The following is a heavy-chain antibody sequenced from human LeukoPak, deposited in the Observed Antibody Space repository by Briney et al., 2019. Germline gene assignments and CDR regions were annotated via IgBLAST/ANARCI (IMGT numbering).Heavy chain of an antibody. Sequence: GGSLRLSCAASGFTFSSYAMSWVRQAPGKGLEWVSAISGSGSSTYYADSVKGRFTISRDNSKNTLYLQMNSLRAEDTAVYCCAKDRYCSGGSCYSGFDYWGQGTLVTVSS. CDR3: AKDRYCSGGSCYSGFDY. V-gene: IGHV3-23*01. J-gene: IGHJ4*02. CDR2: ISGSGSST. D-gene: IGHD2-15*01. CDR1: GFTFSSYA.